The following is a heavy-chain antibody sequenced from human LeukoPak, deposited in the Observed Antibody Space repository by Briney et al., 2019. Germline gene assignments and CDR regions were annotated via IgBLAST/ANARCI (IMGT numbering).Heavy chain of an antibody. V-gene: IGHV4-39*07. D-gene: IGHD1-26*01. J-gene: IGHJ3*02. CDR2: IYYSGST. CDR1: GGSISSSSYY. CDR3: AREAATDDAFDI. Sequence: SETPSLTCTVSGGSISSSSYYWGWIRQPPGKGLEWIGSIYYSGSTYYNPSLKSRVTISVDTSKNQFSLKLSSVTAADTAVYYCAREAATDDAFDIWGQGTMVTVSS.